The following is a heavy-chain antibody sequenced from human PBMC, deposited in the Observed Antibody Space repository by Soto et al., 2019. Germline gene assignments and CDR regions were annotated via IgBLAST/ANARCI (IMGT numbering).Heavy chain of an antibody. V-gene: IGHV3-30*18. J-gene: IGHJ6*02. CDR2: ISYDGSNK. D-gene: IGHD6-6*01. CDR1: GFTFSSYG. CDR3: AKEKRGSSSAGYYYYYGMDA. Sequence: GGSLRLSCAASGFTFSSYGMHWVRQAPGKGLEWVAVISYDGSNKYYADSVKGRFTISRDNSKNTLYLQMNSLRAEDTAVYYCAKEKRGSSSAGYYYYYGMDAWRQGTTAPVSS.